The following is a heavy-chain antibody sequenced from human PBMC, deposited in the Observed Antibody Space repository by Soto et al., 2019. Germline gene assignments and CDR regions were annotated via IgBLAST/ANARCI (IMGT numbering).Heavy chain of an antibody. CDR2: IYYSGST. V-gene: IGHV4-31*03. CDR1: GGSISSGGYY. CDR3: TRTVVPAANGDY. Sequence: QVQLQESGPGLVKPSQTLSLTCTVSGGSISSGGYYWSWIRQHPGKGLEWIGHIYYSGSTYYNPSLKSRVTISVDTSKNQFSLKLSSVTAADTAVYYCTRTVVPAANGDYWGQGTLVTVSS. J-gene: IGHJ4*02. D-gene: IGHD2-2*01.